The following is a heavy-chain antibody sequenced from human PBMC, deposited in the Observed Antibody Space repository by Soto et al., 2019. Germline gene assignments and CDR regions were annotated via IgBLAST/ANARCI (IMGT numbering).Heavy chain of an antibody. D-gene: IGHD2-2*02. Sequence: EVQLVESGGGLVQPGGSLRLSCAASGFTFSSCWMHWVHQAPGKGLMWVSRIDSDGSGASYADSVKGRFTISRDNAKNTLFLQMNNLRAEDTAVYYCVRDPDIVVVPSAIDAMDVWGQGTTVTVSS. CDR1: GFTFSSCW. V-gene: IGHV3-74*01. CDR3: VRDPDIVVVPSAIDAMDV. CDR2: IDSDGSGA. J-gene: IGHJ6*02.